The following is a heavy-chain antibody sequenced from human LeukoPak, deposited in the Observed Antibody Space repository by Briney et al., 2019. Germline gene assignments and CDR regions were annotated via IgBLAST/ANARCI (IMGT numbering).Heavy chain of an antibody. CDR2: IYPDDSDT. J-gene: IGHJ4*02. Sequence: GESLKISCKGSGYKFNAYWIAWVRQMPGKGLEWMGIIYPDDSDTRYSPSFQGQVTVSADKSISTAYLQWNTLEASDTAMYYCARRQYSGYDFDFWGQGTLVTVSS. CDR1: GYKFNAYW. V-gene: IGHV5-51*01. D-gene: IGHD5-12*01. CDR3: ARRQYSGYDFDF.